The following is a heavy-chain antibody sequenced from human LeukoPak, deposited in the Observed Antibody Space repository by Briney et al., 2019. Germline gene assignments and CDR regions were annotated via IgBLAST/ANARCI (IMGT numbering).Heavy chain of an antibody. CDR2: IYYSEST. D-gene: IGHD4-11*01. CDR3: ARHNDYSRAFDI. Sequence: SETLSLTCTVSGGSISSSYWSWVRQPPGKGLEWIGYIYYSESTDYNPSLKSRVTISVDTSKNQLSLKLSSVTAADTAVYYCARHNDYSRAFDIWGQGTMVTVSS. V-gene: IGHV4-59*08. CDR1: GGSISSSY. J-gene: IGHJ3*02.